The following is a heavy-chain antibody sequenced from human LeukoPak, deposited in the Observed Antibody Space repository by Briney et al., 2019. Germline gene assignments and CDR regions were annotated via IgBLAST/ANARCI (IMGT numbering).Heavy chain of an antibody. Sequence: PGGFLRLSCVASGFTFSNYNMNWVRQAPGRGLECIAYISSRSSTIYYADSVKGRFTISRDNAKKSLFLQMNSLRADDTALYYCARENFADLFDSWGQGTLVTVSS. CDR2: ISSRSSTI. D-gene: IGHD1-7*01. J-gene: IGHJ4*02. CDR3: ARENFADLFDS. V-gene: IGHV3-48*01. CDR1: GFTFSNYN.